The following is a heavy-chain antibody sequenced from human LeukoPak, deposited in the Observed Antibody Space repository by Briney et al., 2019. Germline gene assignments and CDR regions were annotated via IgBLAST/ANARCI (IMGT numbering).Heavy chain of an antibody. D-gene: IGHD3-22*01. CDR2: ISSSSSYI. CDR3: ARDQALDYYDSSGYYLGDAFDI. CDR1: GFTFDDYT. V-gene: IGHV3-21*01. Sequence: GGSLRLSCAASGFTFDDYTMHWVRQAPGKGLEWVSSISSSSSYIYYADSVKGRFTISRDNAKNSLYLQMNSLRAEDTAVYYCARDQALDYYDSSGYYLGDAFDIWGQGTMVTVSS. J-gene: IGHJ3*02.